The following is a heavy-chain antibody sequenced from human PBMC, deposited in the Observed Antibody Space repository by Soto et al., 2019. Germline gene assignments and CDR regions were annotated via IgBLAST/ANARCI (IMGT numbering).Heavy chain of an antibody. CDR2: ISAYNGNT. V-gene: IGHV1-18*01. Sequence: ASVKVSCKASGYTFTSYGISWVRQAPGQGLEWMGWISAYNGNTNYAQKLQGRVTMTTDTSTSTAYMELRSLRSDDTAVYYCARYGVTVVPAGISWLDPCGQGTLVTVYS. J-gene: IGHJ5*02. CDR1: GYTFTSYG. D-gene: IGHD2-2*02. CDR3: ARYGVTVVPAGISWLDP.